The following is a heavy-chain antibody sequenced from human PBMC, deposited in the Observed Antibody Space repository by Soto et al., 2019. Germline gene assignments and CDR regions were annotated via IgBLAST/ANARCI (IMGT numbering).Heavy chain of an antibody. CDR3: ARDHASGSYGKTNFDY. CDR1: GYTFTSYG. D-gene: IGHD1-26*01. CDR2: ISAYNGNT. V-gene: IGHV1-18*01. Sequence: QVQLVHSGAEVEKPGASVKVSCKASGYTFTSYGISWVRQAPGQGREWMGWISAYNGNTNYAQKLQGRVTMTTDTSTSTAYMELRSLRSDDTAVYYCARDHASGSYGKTNFDYWGQGTLVTVSS. J-gene: IGHJ4*02.